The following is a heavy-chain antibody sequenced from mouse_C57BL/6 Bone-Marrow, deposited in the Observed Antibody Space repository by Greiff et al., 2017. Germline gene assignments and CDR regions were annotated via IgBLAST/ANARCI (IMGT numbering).Heavy chain of an antibody. CDR3: ARHGPGYFDV. CDR2: ISSGGSYT. Sequence: EVQVVESGGDLVKPGGSLKLSCAASGFTFSSYGMSWVRQTPDKRLEWVATISSGGSYTYYPDSVKGRFTISRDNAKNTLYLQMSSLKSEDTAMYYCARHGPGYFDVWGTGTTVTGSS. CDR1: GFTFSSYG. V-gene: IGHV5-6*01. J-gene: IGHJ1*03.